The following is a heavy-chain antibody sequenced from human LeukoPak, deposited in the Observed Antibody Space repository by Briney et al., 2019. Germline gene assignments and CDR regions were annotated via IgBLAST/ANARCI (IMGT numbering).Heavy chain of an antibody. J-gene: IGHJ6*03. CDR3: ARSIYDPSFTGTTKHYYYMDV. Sequence: SVKVSCKASGGTFSSHAISWVRQAPGQGLEWMGGIIPIFGTANSAQKFQGRVTISADKFTSTAYLEVSSLRSEDSTVYYCARSIYDPSFTGTTKHYYYMDVWGKGTTVTISS. D-gene: IGHD1-1*01. CDR1: GGTFSSHA. CDR2: IIPIFGTA. V-gene: IGHV1-69*06.